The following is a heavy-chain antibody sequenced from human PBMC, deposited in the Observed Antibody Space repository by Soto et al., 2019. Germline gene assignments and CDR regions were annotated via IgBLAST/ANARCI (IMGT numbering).Heavy chain of an antibody. CDR3: ASHTGSSPEGRYYYGMDV. Sequence: QVQLVQSGAEVKKPGSSVKVSCKASGGTFSSYAISWVRQAPGQGLEWMGGIIPIFGTADYAQTFQGRVTITADESTSPAYMERSSLRSEDTAVYYCASHTGSSPEGRYYYGMDVWGQGTTVTVSS. D-gene: IGHD1-26*01. CDR2: IIPIFGTA. CDR1: GGTFSSYA. V-gene: IGHV1-69*12. J-gene: IGHJ6*02.